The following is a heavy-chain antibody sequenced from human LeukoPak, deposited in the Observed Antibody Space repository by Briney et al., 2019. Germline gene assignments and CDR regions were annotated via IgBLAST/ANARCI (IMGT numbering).Heavy chain of an antibody. D-gene: IGHD3-10*01. Sequence: SETLSLTCTVSGASISNYYWSWIRQPPGKGLEWIGYIYYSGSTNYNPSLKSRVTISVDTSKNQFSLKLSSVTAADTAVYYCARDLYGSGSYSHRDWGQGTLVTVSS. V-gene: IGHV4-59*01. J-gene: IGHJ4*02. CDR2: IYYSGST. CDR3: ARDLYGSGSYSHRD. CDR1: GASISNYY.